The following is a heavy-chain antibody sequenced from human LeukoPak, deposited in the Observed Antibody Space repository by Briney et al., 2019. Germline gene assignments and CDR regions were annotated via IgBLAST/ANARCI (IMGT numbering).Heavy chain of an antibody. V-gene: IGHV3-30-3*01. CDR2: ISYDGSNK. CDR1: GFTFSSYA. CDR3: ARVSTSVAGDH. J-gene: IGHJ4*02. D-gene: IGHD6-19*01. Sequence: GGSLRLSCAASGFTFSSYAMHWVRQAPGKGLEWVAVISYDGSNKYYADSVKGRFTISRDNSKNTLYLQMNSLRAEDTAVYYCARVSTSVAGDHWGQGTLVTVSS.